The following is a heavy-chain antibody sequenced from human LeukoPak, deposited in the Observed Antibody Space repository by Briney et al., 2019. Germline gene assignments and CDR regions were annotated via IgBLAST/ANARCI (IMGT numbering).Heavy chain of an antibody. J-gene: IGHJ4*02. D-gene: IGHD2-21*01. Sequence: SGESLRLSCAASGFNFASYAMYWVRQAPGRGLEWVASISYDGRDKYYVDSVKGRFFISKDSSMSTLYLDMNSLRPEDTALYYCVRDLYSRSPYFDVWGQGTLVTVSS. CDR2: ISYDGRDK. CDR3: VRDLYSRSPYFDV. V-gene: IGHV3-30*03. CDR1: GFNFASYA.